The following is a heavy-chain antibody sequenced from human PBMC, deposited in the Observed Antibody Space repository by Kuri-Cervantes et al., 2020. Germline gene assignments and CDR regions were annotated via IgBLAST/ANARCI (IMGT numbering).Heavy chain of an antibody. Sequence: GESLKISCAASGFTFNTYAMSWIRQAPGKGLEWVSYISSSGSTIYYADSVKGRFTISRDNAKNSLYLQMNSLRAEDTAVYYCARTTAVSGGRGDYWGQGTLVTVSS. CDR2: ISSSGSTI. V-gene: IGHV3-11*01. CDR3: ARTTAVSGGRGDY. J-gene: IGHJ4*02. CDR1: GFTFNTYA. D-gene: IGHD2-15*01.